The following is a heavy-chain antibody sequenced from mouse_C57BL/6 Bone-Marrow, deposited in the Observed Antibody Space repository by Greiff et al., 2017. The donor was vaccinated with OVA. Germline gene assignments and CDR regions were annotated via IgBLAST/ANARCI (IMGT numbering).Heavy chain of an antibody. V-gene: IGHV1-59*01. CDR1: GYTFTSYW. CDR2: IDPSDSYT. D-gene: IGHD4-1*01. CDR3: ARSRTGKVDY. J-gene: IGHJ2*01. Sequence: VQLQQPGAELVRPGTSVKLSCKASGYTFTSYWMHWVKQRPGQGLEWIGVIDPSDSYTNYNQKFKGKATLTVDTSSSTAYMQLSSLTSEDSAVYYCARSRTGKVDYWGQGTTLTVSS.